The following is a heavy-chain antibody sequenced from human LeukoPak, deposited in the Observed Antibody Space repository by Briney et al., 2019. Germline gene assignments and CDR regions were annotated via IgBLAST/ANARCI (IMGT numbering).Heavy chain of an antibody. CDR1: GGSISSSSYY. J-gene: IGHJ4*02. D-gene: IGHD2-21*01. V-gene: IGHV4-39*01. Sequence: SETLSLTCTVSGGSISSSSYYWGWIRQPPGKGLEWIGSIYYSGGTYYNPSLKSRVTISVDTSKNQFSLKLSSVTAADTAVYYCARPVSAYCGGDCSDYWGQGTLVTVSS. CDR2: IYYSGGT. CDR3: ARPVSAYCGGDCSDY.